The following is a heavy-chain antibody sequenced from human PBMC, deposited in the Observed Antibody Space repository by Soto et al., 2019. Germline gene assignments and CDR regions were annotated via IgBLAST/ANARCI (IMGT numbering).Heavy chain of an antibody. Sequence: GASVKVSCKASGYTFTSYYMHWVRQAPGQGLEWMGIINPSGGSTSYAQKFQGRVTMTRDTSTSTVYMELSSLRSEDTDVYFCAREIDGSRFWGYYGMDVWGQGTTVTVTS. CDR3: AREIDGSRFWGYYGMDV. J-gene: IGHJ6*02. V-gene: IGHV1-46*01. D-gene: IGHD2-15*01. CDR1: GYTFTSYY. CDR2: INPSGGST.